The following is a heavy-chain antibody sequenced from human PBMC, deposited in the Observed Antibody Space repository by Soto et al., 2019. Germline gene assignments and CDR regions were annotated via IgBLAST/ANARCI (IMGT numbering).Heavy chain of an antibody. J-gene: IGHJ4*02. CDR1: GGSISSYY. CDR3: AREGYGATTGGFDY. V-gene: IGHV4-59*01. Sequence: SETLSLTCTVSGGSISSYYWSWIRQPPGKGLEWIGYIYYSGSTNYNPSLKSRVTTSVDTSKNQFSLKLSSVTAADTAVYYCAREGYGATTGGFDYWGQGTLVTVSS. D-gene: IGHD1-1*01. CDR2: IYYSGST.